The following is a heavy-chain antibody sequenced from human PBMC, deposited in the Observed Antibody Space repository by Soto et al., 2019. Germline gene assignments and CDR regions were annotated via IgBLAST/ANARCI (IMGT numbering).Heavy chain of an antibody. CDR1: GFTFSDHT. J-gene: IGHJ4*02. V-gene: IGHV3-30*04. CDR3: GRGGGNQLGDCYDN. CDR2: IYYDGSKT. Sequence: QVQLVESGGGVVQPGRSLRLSCAASGFTFSDHTMHWVRQAPGKGLQWVALIYYDGSKTYYADSVKGRFTVSRDNSNNTLYLETNSLRAEDTGVYYCGRGGGNQLGDCYDNWGQGTLVTVSS. D-gene: IGHD2-21*02.